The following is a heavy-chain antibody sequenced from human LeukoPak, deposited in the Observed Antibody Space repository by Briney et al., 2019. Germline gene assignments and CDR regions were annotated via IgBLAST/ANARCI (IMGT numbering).Heavy chain of an antibody. J-gene: IGHJ4*02. CDR1: GFSFSSYA. CDR3: ASSYGDYFFFDY. V-gene: IGHV4-34*01. D-gene: IGHD4-17*01. CDR2: INHSGST. Sequence: GSLRLSCAASGFSFSSYAMSWVRQAPGKGLEWIGEINHSGSTNYNPSLKSRVTISVDTSKNQFSLKLSSVTAADTAVYYCASSYGDYFFFDYWGQGTLVTVSS.